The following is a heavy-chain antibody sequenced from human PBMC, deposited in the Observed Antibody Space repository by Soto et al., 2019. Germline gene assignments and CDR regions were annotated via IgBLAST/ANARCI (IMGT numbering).Heavy chain of an antibody. Sequence: ALVKVSCKASGYTFTSYYMHWVRQAPGQGLEWMGIINPSGGSTSYAQKFQGRVTMTRDTSTSTVYMELSSLRSEDTAVYYCARDELELRGYYYYYYGMDVWGQGTTVTVSS. CDR2: INPSGGST. CDR3: ARDELELRGYYYYYYGMDV. D-gene: IGHD1-7*01. J-gene: IGHJ6*02. V-gene: IGHV1-46*01. CDR1: GYTFTSYY.